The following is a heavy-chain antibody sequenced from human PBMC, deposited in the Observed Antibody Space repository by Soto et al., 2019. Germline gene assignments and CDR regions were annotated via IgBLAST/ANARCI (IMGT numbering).Heavy chain of an antibody. CDR1: GFSVRIKT. D-gene: IGHD2-15*01. Sequence: PWGSLGIGSAASGFSVRIKTITGSLKKPGKGLEWVSSISGSSTFVYYADSVKGRFTISRDNANNSLSLQMNSLRADDTAVYYCARDTCSGSSCYCRHWGQGTLVTVSS. CDR3: ARDTCSGSSCYCRH. CDR2: ISGSSTFV. V-gene: IGHV3-21*01. J-gene: IGHJ4*02.